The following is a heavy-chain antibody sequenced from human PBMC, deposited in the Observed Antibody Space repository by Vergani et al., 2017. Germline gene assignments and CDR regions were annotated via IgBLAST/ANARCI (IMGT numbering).Heavy chain of an antibody. J-gene: IGHJ4*02. D-gene: IGHD2-2*01. CDR1: GFTFSSYG. V-gene: IGHV3-30*18. CDR3: AKEDSSTSWGDYDY. CDR2: ISYDGSNK. Sequence: QVQLVESGGGVVQPGRSLRLSCAASGFTFSSYGMHWVRQAPGKGLEWVAVISYDGSNKYYADSVKGRFTISRDNSKNTLYLQMNSLGAEDTAVYYCAKEDSSTSWGDYDYWGQGTLVTVSS.